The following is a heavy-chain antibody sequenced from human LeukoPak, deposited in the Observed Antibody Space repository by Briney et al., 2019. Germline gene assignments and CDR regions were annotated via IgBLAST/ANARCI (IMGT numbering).Heavy chain of an antibody. J-gene: IGHJ5*02. CDR1: GGSTSGHY. V-gene: IGHV4-59*11. CDR2: IYDTGTT. Sequence: SETLSLTCSVSGGSTSGHYWSWIRQPPGTGLEYIGYIYDTGTTYYNPSLKSRVTILRDTSKNQFSLKLSSVTAADTAVYFCAGGRGYCSSANCLGWFDPWGQGTLVTVSS. D-gene: IGHD2-2*01. CDR3: AGGRGYCSSANCLGWFDP.